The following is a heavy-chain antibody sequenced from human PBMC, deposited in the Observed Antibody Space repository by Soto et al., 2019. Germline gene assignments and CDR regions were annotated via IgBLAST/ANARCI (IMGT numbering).Heavy chain of an antibody. D-gene: IGHD3-10*01. J-gene: IGHJ6*02. CDR2: IIRIFGTP. CDR1: GGTFSSYA. Sequence: QVQLVQSGAEVKKPGSSVKVSCKASGGTFSSYAINWVRQAPGQGLEWMGGIIRIFGTPDYAQRFQGRVTXXADESTGTAYMELSSLRSEDTAVYYCARQGSNEYYYYGMDVWGQGTTVTVSS. V-gene: IGHV1-69*12. CDR3: ARQGSNEYYYYGMDV.